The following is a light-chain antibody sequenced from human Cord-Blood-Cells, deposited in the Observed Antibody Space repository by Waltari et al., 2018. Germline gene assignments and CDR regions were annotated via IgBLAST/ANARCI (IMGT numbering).Light chain of an antibody. J-gene: IGKJ4*02. Sequence: DIQMTQSPSTLSASVGDRVTITCRASQSISSWLAWYQQKPGKAPKLLIYKGSSLESGVPSRLSGSGSGTEVTLTISSRQPDEFATYYCQQYNSFLLTFGGGTKVEIK. V-gene: IGKV1-5*03. CDR3: QQYNSFLLT. CDR1: QSISSW. CDR2: KGS.